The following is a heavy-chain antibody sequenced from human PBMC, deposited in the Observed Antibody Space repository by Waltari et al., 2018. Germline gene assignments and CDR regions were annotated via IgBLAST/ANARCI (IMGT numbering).Heavy chain of an antibody. CDR1: GGSFSEYY. D-gene: IGHD3-16*01. V-gene: IGHV4-34*02. CDR2: INHSGST. J-gene: IGHJ6*03. Sequence: QVQLQQWGAGLLKPSETLSLTCPVYGGSFSEYYWTWIRQPPGKGLEWIGEINHSGSTNYNPSLRSRVTISVDTSKNQFSLKLTSVTAADTAVYYCATLGPYYYYYMDVWGKGTTVTVSS. CDR3: ATLGPYYYYYMDV.